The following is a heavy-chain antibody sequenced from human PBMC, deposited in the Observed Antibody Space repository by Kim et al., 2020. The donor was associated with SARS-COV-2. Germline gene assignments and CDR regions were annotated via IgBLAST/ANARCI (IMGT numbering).Heavy chain of an antibody. CDR2: ISHDESRK. CDR1: GSTLNDYA. CDR3: AKDIVSSQQLVLDYFYGMDV. V-gene: IGHV3-30*18. J-gene: IGHJ6*01. Sequence: GGSLRLSCRASGSTLNDYAIHWVRQAPGKGLEWLAVISHDESRKFHADSVKGRLSITRDKSKGKVSLQIDRLGGEDSAVYYCAKDIVSSQQLVLDYFYGMDVWGQGTTVIVSS. D-gene: IGHD6-13*01.